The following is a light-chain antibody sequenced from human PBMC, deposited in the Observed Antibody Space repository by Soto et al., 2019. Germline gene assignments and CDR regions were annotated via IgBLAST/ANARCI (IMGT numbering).Light chain of an antibody. CDR2: GVS. CDR3: QQYGSSPPT. Sequence: DIVMTQSPATLSVSPGEGATLSCRASQSVGSNLAWYQQKPAQAPRLLIYGVSTRATGTPARFSGSGSGTGFTLTISRLEPEDFAVYYCQQYGSSPPTFGQGTKVDIK. V-gene: IGKV3-15*01. J-gene: IGKJ1*01. CDR1: QSVGSN.